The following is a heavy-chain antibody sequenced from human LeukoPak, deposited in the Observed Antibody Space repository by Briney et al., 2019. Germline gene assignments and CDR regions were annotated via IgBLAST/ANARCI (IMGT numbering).Heavy chain of an antibody. CDR2: VSSSGSTI. J-gene: IGHJ4*02. V-gene: IGHV3-11*01. Sequence: PGGSLRLSCAASGFTFSDYYMSWIRQAPGKGLEWVSYVSSSGSTIYYADSVKGRFTISRDNAKNLLYLQMNSLRAEDTAVYYCARMTTVLSFDYWGQGTLVTVSS. D-gene: IGHD4-11*01. CDR1: GFTFSDYY. CDR3: ARMTTVLSFDY.